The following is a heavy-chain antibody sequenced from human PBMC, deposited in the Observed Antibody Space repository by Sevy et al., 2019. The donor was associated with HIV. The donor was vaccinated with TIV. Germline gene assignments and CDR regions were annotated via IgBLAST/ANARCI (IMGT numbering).Heavy chain of an antibody. Sequence: GGSLRLSCAASGFTFSSYGMHWVRLAPGKGLEWVAVISYDGSNKDYADSVKGRFTISTGNSKNTVSLQMTSRRAEDTAVYYCAKDQVGYDYGLPRYYYYGMDVWGQGTTVTVSS. CDR1: GFTFSSYG. V-gene: IGHV3-30*18. J-gene: IGHJ6*02. CDR2: ISYDGSNK. D-gene: IGHD5-18*01. CDR3: AKDQVGYDYGLPRYYYYGMDV.